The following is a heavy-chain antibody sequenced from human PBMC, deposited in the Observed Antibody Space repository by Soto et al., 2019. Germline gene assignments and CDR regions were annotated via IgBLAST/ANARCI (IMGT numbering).Heavy chain of an antibody. D-gene: IGHD2-15*01. CDR2: ISGSGGST. CDR1: GFTFSSYA. CDR3: AKETCSGGSSPSVSSAHNACYFDY. V-gene: IGHV3-23*01. Sequence: GGSLRLSCAASGFTFSSYAMSWVRQAPGKGLEWVSAISGSGGSTYYADSVKGRFTISRDNSKNTLYLQMNSLRAEDTAVYYCAKETCSGGSSPSVSSAHNACYFDYWGQGTLVTVSS. J-gene: IGHJ4*02.